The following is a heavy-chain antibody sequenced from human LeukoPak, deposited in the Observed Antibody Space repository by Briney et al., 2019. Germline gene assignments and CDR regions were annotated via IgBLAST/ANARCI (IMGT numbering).Heavy chain of an antibody. D-gene: IGHD3-22*01. Sequence: SETLSLTCAVYGGSFSGYYWSWIRQPPGKGLEWIGEINHSGSTNYNPSLKSRVTISVDTSKNQFSLKLSSVTAADTAVYYCARGLGDSSGYYYGDYWGQGTLVTVSS. CDR3: ARGLGDSSGYYYGDY. CDR1: GGSFSGYY. J-gene: IGHJ4*02. CDR2: INHSGST. V-gene: IGHV4-34*01.